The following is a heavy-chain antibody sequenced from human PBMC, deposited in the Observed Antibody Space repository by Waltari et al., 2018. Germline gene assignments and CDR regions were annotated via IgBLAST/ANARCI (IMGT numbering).Heavy chain of an antibody. J-gene: IGHJ4*02. D-gene: IGHD6-6*01. CDR1: GGSISSSSYY. CDR3: ATIRGSSSGSY. Sequence: QLQLQESGPGLVKPSETLSLTCTVSGGSISSSSYYWGWIRQPPGKGLEWIGSIYYSGSTYHNPPLKRRVTIAVDTSKNQFSLKLSAVTAADTAVYYCATIRGSSSGSYWGQGTLVTVSS. V-gene: IGHV4-39*07. CDR2: IYYSGST.